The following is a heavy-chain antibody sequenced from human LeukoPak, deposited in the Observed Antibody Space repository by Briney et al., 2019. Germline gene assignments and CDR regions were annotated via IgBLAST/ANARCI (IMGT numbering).Heavy chain of an antibody. J-gene: IGHJ3*02. CDR1: NSSITRGYY. Sequence: SETLSLTCNVSNSSITRGYYWGWIRQVSGKGHEWIGSRYYSGSTNLNPSLKSRVTISVDTSKNQFSLRLTSVTAADTAVDYCAKSNGYGLIDIWGQGTMVTVSS. V-gene: IGHV4-38-2*02. CDR3: AKSNGYGLIDI. D-gene: IGHD3-10*01. CDR2: RYYSGST.